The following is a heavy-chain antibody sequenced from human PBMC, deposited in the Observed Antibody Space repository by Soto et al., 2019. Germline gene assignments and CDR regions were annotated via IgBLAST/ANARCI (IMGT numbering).Heavy chain of an antibody. J-gene: IGHJ6*02. CDR2: IYYSGST. CDR3: ARDGGRYSAMDV. CDR1: GDSISGYY. V-gene: IGHV4-59*01. Sequence: SETLSLTCTVSGDSISGYYWSWIRQPPGKGLEWIGYIYYSGSTNYNPSLKSRVTISVDTSKSQFSLKLSSVTAADTALYYCARDGGRYSAMDVWGQGTTVTVSS. D-gene: IGHD3-3*01.